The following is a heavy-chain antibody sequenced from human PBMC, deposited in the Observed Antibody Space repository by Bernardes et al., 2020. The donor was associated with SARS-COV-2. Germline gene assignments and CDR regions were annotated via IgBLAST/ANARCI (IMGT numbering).Heavy chain of an antibody. CDR2: ISYEGSQK. CDR3: VKVSNIFWFGEGRGLFDY. J-gene: IGHJ4*02. CDR1: GFAFNNYG. Sequence: GSLRLSCAASGFAFNNYGMHWVRQTQGKRPEWLAVISYEGSQKRYADSLEGRFSISRDFSTNTLYLHMNSLRPEDTAVYYCVKVSNIFWFGEGRGLFDYWGQGTLVTVSS. V-gene: IGHV3-30*18. D-gene: IGHD3-10*01.